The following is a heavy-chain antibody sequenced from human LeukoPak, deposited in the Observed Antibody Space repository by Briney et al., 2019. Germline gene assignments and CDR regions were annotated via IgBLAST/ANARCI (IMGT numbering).Heavy chain of an antibody. CDR2: ISPSGST. V-gene: IGHV4-61*02. Sequence: SETLSLTCTASGGSISGNYYWSWIRQPAGKGLEWIGRISPSGSTKYNPSLKSRVTISVDTSKNQFSLRLSSVTAADPAVYYCAREFWNYRSGNLQAFHIWGQGTLVTVSS. J-gene: IGHJ3*02. D-gene: IGHD3-10*01. CDR3: AREFWNYRSGNLQAFHI. CDR1: GGSISGNYY.